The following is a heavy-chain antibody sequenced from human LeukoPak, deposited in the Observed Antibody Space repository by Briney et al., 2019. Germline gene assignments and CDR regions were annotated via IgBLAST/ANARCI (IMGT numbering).Heavy chain of an antibody. CDR1: GFTFNDYY. D-gene: IGHD5-24*01. Sequence: PGGSLRLSCAASGFTFNDYYMRWIRQPPGKGLEWLSYINIGGTNTHYADSVKGRFTISRDNAKKSLYLEMNNLRAEDTAVYYCAADGAGFDTWGQGVLVTVSS. V-gene: IGHV3-11*01. CDR2: INIGGTNT. J-gene: IGHJ5*02. CDR3: AADGAGFDT.